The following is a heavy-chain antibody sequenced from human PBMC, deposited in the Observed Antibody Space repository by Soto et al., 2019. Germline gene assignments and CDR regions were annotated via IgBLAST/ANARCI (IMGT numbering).Heavy chain of an antibody. D-gene: IGHD4-4*01. Sequence: EVQLVESGGGLVQPGGSLKLSCAASGFTLSDSIIHWVRQASGKGLEWVGRIRYKADKDATAYAASVRGRFTISTDDSNNTAYLEINSLKTEDTAVYYCSRRPPSVTTLDPFDLWGQRTLVTVSS. CDR2: IRYKADKDAT. CDR1: GFTLSDSI. J-gene: IGHJ3*01. V-gene: IGHV3-73*01. CDR3: SRRPPSVTTLDPFDL.